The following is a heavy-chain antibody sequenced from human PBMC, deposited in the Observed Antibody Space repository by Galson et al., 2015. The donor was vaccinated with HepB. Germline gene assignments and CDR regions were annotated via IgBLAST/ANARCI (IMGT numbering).Heavy chain of an antibody. J-gene: IGHJ6*02. V-gene: IGHV3-49*04. CDR1: GFTFGDYA. CDR3: TRGDLAAAGKEDYYYYGMDV. CDR2: IRSKAYGGTT. D-gene: IGHD6-13*01. Sequence: SLRLSCAASGFTFGDYAMSWVRQAPGKGLEWVGFIRSKAYGGTTEYAASVKGRFTISRDDSKSIAYLQMNSLKTEDTAVYYCTRGDLAAAGKEDYYYYGMDVWGQGTTVTVSS.